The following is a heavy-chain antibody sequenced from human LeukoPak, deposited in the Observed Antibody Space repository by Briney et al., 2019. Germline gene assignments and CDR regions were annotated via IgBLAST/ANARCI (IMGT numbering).Heavy chain of an antibody. CDR1: GGTFSGYY. CDR3: ARLSVIVGAALEYYYYYMDV. V-gene: IGHV4-34*01. Sequence: PSETLSLTCAVYGGTFSGYYWSWIRQPPGKRLEWVGESNNSGGTNYNPSLKSRVTISADKSKNQVSLKLTSVTAADTAVYYCARLSVIVGAALEYYYYYMDVWGQGTTVTVSS. CDR2: SNNSGGT. J-gene: IGHJ6*03. D-gene: IGHD1-26*01.